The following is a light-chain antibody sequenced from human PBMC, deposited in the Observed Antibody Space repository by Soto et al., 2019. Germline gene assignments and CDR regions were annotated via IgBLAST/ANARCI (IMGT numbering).Light chain of an antibody. Sequence: QSVLTQPPSASGTPGQRVTISCSGSSSNIGSNTVNWYQQLPGPAPNLLIYTXXXXXXXXXXRXXXXKSGTSASLAISGLXSXXXXXXYCAAWDDSLNAYVFGTGTKLTVL. CDR3: AAWDDSLNAYV. CDR1: SSNIGSNT. CDR2: TXX. J-gene: IGLJ1*01. V-gene: IGLV1-44*01.